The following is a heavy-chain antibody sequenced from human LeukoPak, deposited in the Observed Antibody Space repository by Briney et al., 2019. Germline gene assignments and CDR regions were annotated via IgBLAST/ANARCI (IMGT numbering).Heavy chain of an antibody. CDR1: GYTFTGYY. CDR2: ISAYNVNT. CDR3: ERDRDGYNGGDY. Sequence: GASVKVSCKASGYTFTGYYMHWVRQAPGQGLEWMGWISAYNVNTNNAQNLQGRVTMTTDTSTSTAYMELRSLRPDDTAVYYCERDRDGYNGGDYWGQGTLVTVSS. J-gene: IGHJ4*02. V-gene: IGHV1-18*04. D-gene: IGHD5-24*01.